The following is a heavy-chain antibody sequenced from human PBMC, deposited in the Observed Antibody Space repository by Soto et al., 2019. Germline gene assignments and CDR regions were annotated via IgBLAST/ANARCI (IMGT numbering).Heavy chain of an antibody. Sequence: QVQLVESGGGVVQPGRSLRLSCAASGFTFNNYGMHWDRQAPGKGLEWLAVIWNDGSNNYYANSVKGRFTISRDNSKNTLYLQMSSLRAEDTAVYYCARRQIPPPTRGAANARGGMDVWGQGTTVTVSS. CDR1: GFTFNNYG. J-gene: IGHJ6*02. V-gene: IGHV3-33*01. D-gene: IGHD6-13*01. CDR3: ARRQIPPPTRGAANARGGMDV. CDR2: IWNDGSNN.